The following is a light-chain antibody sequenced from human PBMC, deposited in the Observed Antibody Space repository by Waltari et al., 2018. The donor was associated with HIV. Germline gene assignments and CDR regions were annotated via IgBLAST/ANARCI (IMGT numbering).Light chain of an antibody. CDR1: DSYFGFYNF. Sequence: SALTQPASVSGFPGQSITISCTVADSYFGFYNFVSWYQQHPGHVPTLILSEVDSRASGVADRFSGSKSGNTASLTISGLQTEDEADYYCASYTANHTVMFGGGTKVTVL. CDR2: EVD. V-gene: IGLV2-14*01. CDR3: ASYTANHTVM. J-gene: IGLJ3*02.